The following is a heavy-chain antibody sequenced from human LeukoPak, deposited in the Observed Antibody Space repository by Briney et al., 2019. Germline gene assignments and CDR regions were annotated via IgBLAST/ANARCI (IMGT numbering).Heavy chain of an antibody. Sequence: GGSLRLSCTASGFTVSSYSMNWVRQAPGKGLEWVSSISSSSSYIYYADSVKGRFTISRDNAKNSLYLQMNSLRAEDTAVYYCARGLHLSPRGYSGYDTPDAFDIWGQGTMVTVSS. J-gene: IGHJ3*02. V-gene: IGHV3-21*01. CDR2: ISSSSSYI. CDR1: GFTVSSYS. D-gene: IGHD5-12*01. CDR3: ARGLHLSPRGYSGYDTPDAFDI.